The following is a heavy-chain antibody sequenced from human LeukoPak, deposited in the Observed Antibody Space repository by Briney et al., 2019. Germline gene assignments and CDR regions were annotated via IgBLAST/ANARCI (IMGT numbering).Heavy chain of an antibody. Sequence: GESLRLSCTASGFTFSNFWMGWVRQAPGKGLEWVANIKQDETEKFYLGSVKGRFTISRDNAKNSLYLQMNSLRVEDTALYYCARGRFGYSYGSNHYGMDVWGQGTTVAVSS. D-gene: IGHD5-18*01. CDR2: IKQDETEK. J-gene: IGHJ6*02. CDR3: ARGRFGYSYGSNHYGMDV. V-gene: IGHV3-7*03. CDR1: GFTFSNFW.